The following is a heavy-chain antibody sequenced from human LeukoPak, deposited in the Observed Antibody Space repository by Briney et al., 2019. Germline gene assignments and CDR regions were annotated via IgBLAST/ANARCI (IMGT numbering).Heavy chain of an antibody. V-gene: IGHV4-59*01. D-gene: IGHD6-13*01. CDR2: IYYSGST. CDR1: GGSISSYY. J-gene: IGHJ4*02. CDR3: ARGGAAGTPLDY. Sequence: SETLSLTCTVSGGSISSYYWSWIRQPPGKGLEWIGYIYYSGSTNYNPSLKSRVTISVDTSKNQFSLKLSSVTAADTAVYYCARGGAAGTPLDYWGQGTLVTVSS.